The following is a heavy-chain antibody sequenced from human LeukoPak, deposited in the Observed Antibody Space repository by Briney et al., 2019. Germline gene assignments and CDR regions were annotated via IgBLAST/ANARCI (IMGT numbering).Heavy chain of an antibody. Sequence: GGSLRLSCAASGFTFSSYSMNWVRQAPGKGLEWVSSISSSSYIYYADSVRGRFTISRDNAKNSLYLQMNSLRAEDTAVYYCARVGGQQLVASAYWGQGTLVTDSS. CDR2: ISSSSYI. CDR1: GFTFSSYS. J-gene: IGHJ4*02. V-gene: IGHV3-21*01. D-gene: IGHD6-13*01. CDR3: ARVGGQQLVASAY.